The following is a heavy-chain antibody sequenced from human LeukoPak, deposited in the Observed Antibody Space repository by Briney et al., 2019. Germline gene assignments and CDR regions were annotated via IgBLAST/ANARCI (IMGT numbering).Heavy chain of an antibody. CDR1: GFTFSSFG. V-gene: IGHV3-48*03. CDR2: ISSRGTTI. CDR3: ARNHYYDSSGIDY. J-gene: IGHJ4*02. D-gene: IGHD3-22*01. Sequence: PGGSLRLSCAASGFTFSSFGMNWVRQAPGKGLEWVSYISSRGTTIYYADSVKGRFTISRDNAKNSLYLQMNSLRAEDTAVYYCARNHYYDSSGIDYWGQGTLVTVSS.